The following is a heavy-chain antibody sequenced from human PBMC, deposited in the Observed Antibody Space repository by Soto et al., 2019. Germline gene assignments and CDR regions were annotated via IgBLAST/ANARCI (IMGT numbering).Heavy chain of an antibody. D-gene: IGHD6-19*01. Sequence: QVQLVQSGAEVKKPGSSVKVSCKASGGTFSSYTISWVRQAPGQGLEWMGRIIPILGIAKYAQKVQGRVTITADKSTSTAYMELSRLSSEDTAVYYCARDTVYSSGWYFDYWGQGTLVTVSS. J-gene: IGHJ4*02. CDR3: ARDTVYSSGWYFDY. V-gene: IGHV1-69*08. CDR1: GGTFSSYT. CDR2: IIPILGIA.